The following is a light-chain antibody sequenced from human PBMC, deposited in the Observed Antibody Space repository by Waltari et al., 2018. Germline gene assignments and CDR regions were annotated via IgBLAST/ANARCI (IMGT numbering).Light chain of an antibody. J-gene: IGKJ3*01. V-gene: IGKV4-1*01. Sequence: DIVMTQSPDSLAVSLGARATINRKPRQSVLYSSDNKNYLAWFQQKPGQPPKLLFYWASTRESGVPDRFSGSGSGTDFTLTISSLQAEDVAVYYCQQHYTTPFTFGPGTTVDIK. CDR2: WAS. CDR1: QSVLYSSDNKNY. CDR3: QQHYTTPFT.